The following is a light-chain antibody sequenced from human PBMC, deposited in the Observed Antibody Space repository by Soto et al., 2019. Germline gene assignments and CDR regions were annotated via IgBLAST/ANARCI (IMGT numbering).Light chain of an antibody. CDR2: ANN. V-gene: IGLV1-40*01. CDR1: SSNIGPDYD. Sequence: QSVLTQPPSVSGAPGQRGTISCTGNSSNIGPDYDVHWYQQLPGAAPKLLIYANNKRPSGVPDRFSGSTSGSSASLAITGLQAEDEADYYCQDYDTNLSGVFGSGTQLTVL. J-gene: IGLJ3*02. CDR3: QDYDTNLSGV.